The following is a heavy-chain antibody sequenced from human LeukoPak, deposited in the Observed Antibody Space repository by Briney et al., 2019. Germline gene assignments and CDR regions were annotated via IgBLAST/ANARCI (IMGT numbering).Heavy chain of an antibody. CDR2: IASYGGNE. J-gene: IGHJ4*02. CDR3: ARAPFLDY. Sequence: GGSLRLSCAASGFTFSDSGMHWVRQTPGKGLEWVAVIASYGGNEYYADSVKGRFTISRDNSKNTLYLQISSLRVEDTAVYYCARAPFLDYWGQGTLVTVSS. D-gene: IGHD2/OR15-2a*01. CDR1: GFTFSDSG. V-gene: IGHV3-30*03.